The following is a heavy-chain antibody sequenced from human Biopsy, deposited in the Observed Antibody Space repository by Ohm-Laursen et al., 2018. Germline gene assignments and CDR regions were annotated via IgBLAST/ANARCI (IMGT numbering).Heavy chain of an antibody. D-gene: IGHD1-1*01. CDR3: ARDQRGPSLLEAKLTPNYFDY. CDR1: GFNSRVYP. J-gene: IGHJ4*02. CDR2: IRSGGDYM. Sequence: SLRLSCTASGFNSRVYPMTWVRQAPGKGLEWVSSIRSGGDYMFYADSVKGRFTISRDNAKNSLYLQMNSLRAEDTAVYYCARDQRGPSLLEAKLTPNYFDYWGRGSLVTVSS. V-gene: IGHV3-21*01.